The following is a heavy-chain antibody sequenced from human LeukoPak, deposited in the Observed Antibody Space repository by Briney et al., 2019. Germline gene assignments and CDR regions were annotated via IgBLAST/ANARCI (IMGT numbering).Heavy chain of an antibody. CDR2: IYTSGSP. J-gene: IGHJ4*02. V-gene: IGHV4-4*07. D-gene: IGHD6-13*01. CDR3: ARHSRSWYFDY. Sequence: PSETLSLTCTVSDDSSSSYYWCWIRQPAGKGLEWIGRIYTSGSPNYTPSLKSRVTMSVDTSKNPFSLRLSALTAADTAVYYCARHSRSWYFDYWGQGTLDTVSS. CDR1: DDSSSSYY.